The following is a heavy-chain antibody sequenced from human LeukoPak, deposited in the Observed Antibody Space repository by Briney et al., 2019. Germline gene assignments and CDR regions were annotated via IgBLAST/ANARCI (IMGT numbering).Heavy chain of an antibody. V-gene: IGHV3-21*01. J-gene: IGHJ4*02. CDR2: ISSSSSYM. CDR1: GFTFSSYS. Sequence: PGGSLRLSCAASGFTFSSYSMNWVRQAPGKGLEWVSSISSSSSYMYYADSVKGRFTISRDNAKNSLYLQMNSLRAEDTAVYYCARAYGDFSNPFDYWGQGTLVTVSS. D-gene: IGHD4-17*01. CDR3: ARAYGDFSNPFDY.